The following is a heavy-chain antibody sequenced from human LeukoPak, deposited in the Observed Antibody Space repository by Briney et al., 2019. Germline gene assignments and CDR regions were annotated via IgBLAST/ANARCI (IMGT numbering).Heavy chain of an antibody. CDR1: GGSISSSSYY. CDR3: ARILFSSIATSYYMDV. Sequence: SETLSITCTVSGGSISSSSYYWGWIRQPPGKGLEWIGSIYYSGSTYYNPSLKSRVTISVDTSKNQFSLKLSSVTAADTAVYYCARILFSSIATSYYMDVWGKGTTVTVSS. D-gene: IGHD6-6*01. J-gene: IGHJ6*03. V-gene: IGHV4-39*07. CDR2: IYYSGST.